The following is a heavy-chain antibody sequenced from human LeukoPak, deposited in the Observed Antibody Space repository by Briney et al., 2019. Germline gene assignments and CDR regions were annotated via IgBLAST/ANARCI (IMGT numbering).Heavy chain of an antibody. J-gene: IGHJ6*03. CDR1: GGSFSGYY. V-gene: IGHV4-34*01. CDR3: ASLRSSSWYSYALGYMDV. CDR2: INHSGST. D-gene: IGHD6-13*01. Sequence: SETLSLTCAVYGGSFSGYYWSWIRQPPGKGLEWIGEINHSGSTNYNPSLKSRVTISVDTSKNQFSLKLSSVTAADTAVYYCASLRSSSWYSYALGYMDVWGKGTTVTVSS.